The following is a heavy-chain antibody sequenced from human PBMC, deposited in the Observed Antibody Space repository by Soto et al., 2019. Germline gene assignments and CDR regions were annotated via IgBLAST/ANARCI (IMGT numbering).Heavy chain of an antibody. CDR3: ATYGSSNWFDS. J-gene: IGHJ5*01. D-gene: IGHD6-6*01. CDR1: GFSFSSYS. V-gene: IGHV3-21*01. Sequence: EVQLVESGGGLVKPGGSLRLSRAASGFSFSSYSMNWVRQAPGKGLEWVSSINIFSTYIYYADSVKGRFTISRDNAKNSLYLQMNSLRAEDTAVYYGATYGSSNWFDSWGQGTLVTVSS. CDR2: INIFSTYI.